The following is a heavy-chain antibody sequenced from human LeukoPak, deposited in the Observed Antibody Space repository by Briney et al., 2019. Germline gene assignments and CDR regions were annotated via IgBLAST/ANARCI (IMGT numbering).Heavy chain of an antibody. V-gene: IGHV3-30*02. Sequence: GGSLRLSCAASRFTFSSYGMHWVRLAPGKGLEWVAFIRYDGSNKYYADSVKGRFTISRDNSKNTLYLQMNSLRAEDTAFYYCAKAEGAHQPFDSWGQGTLVTVSS. D-gene: IGHD1-26*01. CDR2: IRYDGSNK. J-gene: IGHJ4*02. CDR3: AKAEGAHQPFDS. CDR1: RFTFSSYG.